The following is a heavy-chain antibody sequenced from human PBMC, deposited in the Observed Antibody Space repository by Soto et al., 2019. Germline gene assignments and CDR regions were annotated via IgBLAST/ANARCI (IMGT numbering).Heavy chain of an antibody. CDR2: VNHSGTT. J-gene: IGHJ4*02. V-gene: IGHV4-34*01. CDR3: ARGIGYSSSINCYSSRRLRFDS. D-gene: IGHD2-2*01. CDR1: GGSFSGYY. Sequence: QVQLQQWGAGLLKPSETLSLTCAVYGGSFSGYYWTWIRQSPEKGLEWIGEVNHSGTTYYNPSLKTRVTISVQTPKNQFSLKMSSVTAADTAVYYCARGIGYSSSINCYSSRRLRFDSWGQGTLVTVPS.